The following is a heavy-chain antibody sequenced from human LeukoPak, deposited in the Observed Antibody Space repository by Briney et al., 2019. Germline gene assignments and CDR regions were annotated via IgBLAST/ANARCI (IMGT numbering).Heavy chain of an antibody. CDR2: LSDSGGDT. Sequence: GGSLRLSCAASGFTFSSYAMSWVRQAPGQGLEWVSTLSDSGGDTYYADSVKGRFTISRDNSKNTLYLQMNSLRAEDTAVYYCAKDSHDYGDSGWFDPWGQGTLVTVSS. V-gene: IGHV3-23*01. CDR1: GFTFSSYA. J-gene: IGHJ5*02. CDR3: AKDSHDYGDSGWFDP. D-gene: IGHD4-17*01.